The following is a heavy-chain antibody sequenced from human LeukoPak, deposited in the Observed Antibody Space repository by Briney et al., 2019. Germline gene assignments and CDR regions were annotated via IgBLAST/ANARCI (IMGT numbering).Heavy chain of an antibody. CDR3: ARHSGGHYYGSGSPDY. J-gene: IGHJ4*02. D-gene: IGHD3-10*01. CDR2: IYPGDSDT. V-gene: IGHV5-51*01. Sequence: GESLKISCKGSGYSFTSYWIGWVRQMPGKGLEWMGIIYPGDSDTRYSPSFQGQVTISADKSISTAYLQWSSLKAPDTAMYYCARHSGGHYYGSGSPDYWGQGTLVTVSS. CDR1: GYSFTSYW.